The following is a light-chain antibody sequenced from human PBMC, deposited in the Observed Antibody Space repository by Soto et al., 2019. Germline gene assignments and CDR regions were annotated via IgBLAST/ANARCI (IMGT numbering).Light chain of an antibody. CDR1: QGISYY. CDR2: AAS. Sequence: DIQMTQSPSSLSASVGDRVTITCRASQGISYYLAWYQQKPGKVPRLLIYAASTLQSGVPSRFSGSGSGSDFILTISSLQPEDVATYYCQKYNSAPLTFGGGIKVEIK. J-gene: IGKJ4*01. V-gene: IGKV1-27*01. CDR3: QKYNSAPLT.